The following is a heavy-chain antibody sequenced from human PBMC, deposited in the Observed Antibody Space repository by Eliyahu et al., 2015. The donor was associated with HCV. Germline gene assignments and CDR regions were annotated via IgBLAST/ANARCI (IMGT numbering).Heavy chain of an antibody. Sequence: QVQLQESGPGLVKPSGTLSLTCAVSGGSISXSNWWSWVRQPPGKGLEWIGKIYHSGSTNYNPSLKSRVTISVDKSKNQFSLKLSSVTAADTAVYYCARLRFLAQLPHGDWFDPWGQGTLVTVSS. CDR2: IYHSGST. D-gene: IGHD3-3*01. CDR1: GGSISXSNW. J-gene: IGHJ5*02. CDR3: ARLRFLAQLPHGDWFDP. V-gene: IGHV4-4*02.